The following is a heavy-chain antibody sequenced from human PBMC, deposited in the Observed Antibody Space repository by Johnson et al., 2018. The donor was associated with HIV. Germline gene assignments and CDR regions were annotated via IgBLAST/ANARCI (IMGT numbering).Heavy chain of an antibody. Sequence: QVQLVESGGGVVQPGGSLRLSCAASGFTFSSYGMHWVRQAPGKGLEWVAFIRYDGSNKYYADSVKGRFTISRDNSKNTLYLQMNSLRAEDTAVYYCAKGRARTAARQPRGDAFDIWGQGTMVTVSS. D-gene: IGHD6-6*01. CDR1: GFTFSSYG. V-gene: IGHV3-30*02. J-gene: IGHJ3*02. CDR3: AKGRARTAARQPRGDAFDI. CDR2: IRYDGSNK.